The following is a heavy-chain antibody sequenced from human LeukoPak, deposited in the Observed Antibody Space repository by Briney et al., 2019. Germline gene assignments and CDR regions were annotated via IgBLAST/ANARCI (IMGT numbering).Heavy chain of an antibody. Sequence: PSETLSLTCTVSSGSISSYYWSWVRQPPGKGLEWIGYIYYSGSTDYNPSLKSRVTISTDTSRHQFSLKLSSVTAADTAVYYCASSDTALYYFDYWGQGTLVTVSS. D-gene: IGHD5-18*01. J-gene: IGHJ4*02. CDR2: IYYSGST. CDR3: ASSDTALYYFDY. V-gene: IGHV4-59*01. CDR1: SGSISSYY.